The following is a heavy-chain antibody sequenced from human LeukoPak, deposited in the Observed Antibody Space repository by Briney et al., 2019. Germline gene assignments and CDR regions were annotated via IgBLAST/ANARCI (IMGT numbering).Heavy chain of an antibody. CDR2: ISGSGGST. J-gene: IGHJ5*02. Sequence: GGSLRLSCAASGFAFSNYAMSWVRQAPGKGLEWVSAISGSGGSTYYADSVKGRFTISRDNSKNTLYLQMNSLRAEDTAVYYCAKDAGYSSDTDWFDPWGQGTLVTVSS. CDR1: GFAFSNYA. D-gene: IGHD6-19*01. V-gene: IGHV3-23*01. CDR3: AKDAGYSSDTDWFDP.